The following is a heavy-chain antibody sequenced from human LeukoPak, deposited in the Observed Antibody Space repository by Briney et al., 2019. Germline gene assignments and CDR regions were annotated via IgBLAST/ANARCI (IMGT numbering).Heavy chain of an antibody. CDR2: IYPGDSDI. D-gene: IGHD5-18*01. J-gene: IGHJ5*02. CDR3: ARSGIQLWFGWFDP. V-gene: IGHV5-51*01. CDR1: GYSFTKFW. Sequence: GESLRISCKGSGYSFTKFWIGWVRQMPGKGLEWMGIIYPGDSDIRYSPSFQGQVTLLVDTSISTAYLQWSSLKASDTAMYYCARSGIQLWFGWFDPWGQGTLVTVSS.